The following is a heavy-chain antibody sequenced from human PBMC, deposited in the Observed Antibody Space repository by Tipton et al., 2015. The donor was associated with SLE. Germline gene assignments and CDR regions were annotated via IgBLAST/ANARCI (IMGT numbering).Heavy chain of an antibody. CDR2: INAYSGDT. J-gene: IGHJ4*02. Sequence: QLVQSGAEVKKPGASVKISCKTSGYTFTAYYIHWVRQAPGQGLEWMGRINAYSGDTDSAQKFQGRVSMTRDTSISTAYMELSRLTSDDTAVYYCAKDTSAYYPDYGGQGTLVTVSS. CDR1: GYTFTAYY. CDR3: AKDTSAYYPDY. D-gene: IGHD3-22*01. V-gene: IGHV1-2*06.